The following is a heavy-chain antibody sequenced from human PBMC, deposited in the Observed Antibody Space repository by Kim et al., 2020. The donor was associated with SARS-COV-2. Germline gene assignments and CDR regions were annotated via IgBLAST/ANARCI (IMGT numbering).Heavy chain of an antibody. D-gene: IGHD1-1*01. CDR1: GYTFTSYA. Sequence: ASVKVSCKASGYTFTSYAMHWVRQAPGQRLEWMGWINAGNGNTKYSQKFQGRVTITRDTSASTAYMELSSLRSEDTAVYYCARDLLERRSYYYYYYMDVWGKGATVTVSS. CDR3: ARDLLERRSYYYYYYMDV. CDR2: INAGNGNT. V-gene: IGHV1-3*01. J-gene: IGHJ6*03.